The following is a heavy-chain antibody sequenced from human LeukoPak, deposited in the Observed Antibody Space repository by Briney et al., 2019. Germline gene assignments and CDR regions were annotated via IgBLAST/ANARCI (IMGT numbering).Heavy chain of an antibody. CDR1: GFTFSSYW. J-gene: IGHJ6*02. CDR3: ARDEHYGFWSGYFYYYGMDV. CDR2: IKQGGSEK. V-gene: IGHV3-7*01. Sequence: GGSLRLSCAASGFTFSSYWMSWVRQAPGKGLGWGANIKQGGSEKYYVDSVKGRFTISRANAKNSLYLQMDSLRGERTAVYYCARDEHYGFWSGYFYYYGMDVWGQGTTVTVS. D-gene: IGHD3-3*01.